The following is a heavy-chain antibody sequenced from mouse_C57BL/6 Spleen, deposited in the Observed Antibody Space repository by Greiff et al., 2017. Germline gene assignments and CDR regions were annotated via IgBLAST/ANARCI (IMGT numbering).Heavy chain of an antibody. D-gene: IGHD1-1*01. CDR3: ASPYYGSSYLYAMDY. V-gene: IGHV14-2*01. J-gene: IGHJ4*01. Sequence: EVQLQQSGAELVKPGASVKLSCTASGFNIKDYYMHWVKQRTEQGLEWIGRIDPEDGETKYAPKFQGKATITADPSSNTAYLQLSSLTSEDTAVYYCASPYYGSSYLYAMDYWGQGTSVTVSS. CDR2: IDPEDGET. CDR1: GFNIKDYY.